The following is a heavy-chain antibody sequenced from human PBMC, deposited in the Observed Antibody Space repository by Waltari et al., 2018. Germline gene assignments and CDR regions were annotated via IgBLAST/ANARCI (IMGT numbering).Heavy chain of an antibody. CDR2: IYYSGTT. D-gene: IGHD2-2*01. V-gene: IGHV4-59*01. Sequence: QVQLQESGPGLGKPSETLSLTCTDSGGAISRYYWAWIRQPPGKGLDWIGYIYYSGTTLYDPSLKSRVTISVDTSKNQFSLKLSSVTAADTAVYYCARGLGYCSSNRCFDAFDIWGQGTMVTVSS. CDR1: GGAISRYY. CDR3: ARGLGYCSSNRCFDAFDI. J-gene: IGHJ3*02.